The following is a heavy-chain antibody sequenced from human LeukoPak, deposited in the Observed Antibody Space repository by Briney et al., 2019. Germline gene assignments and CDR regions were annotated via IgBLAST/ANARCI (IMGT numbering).Heavy chain of an antibody. Sequence: PSETLSLTCTVSGGSISSYYWSWIRQPPGKGLEWIGYIYYSGSTNYNPSLKSRVTISVDTSKNQFSLKLSSVTAADTAVYYCARQAWLLRGYYFDYWGQGTLVTVSS. CDR3: ARQAWLLRGYYFDY. J-gene: IGHJ4*02. CDR1: GGSISSYY. V-gene: IGHV4-59*08. CDR2: IYYSGST. D-gene: IGHD3-22*01.